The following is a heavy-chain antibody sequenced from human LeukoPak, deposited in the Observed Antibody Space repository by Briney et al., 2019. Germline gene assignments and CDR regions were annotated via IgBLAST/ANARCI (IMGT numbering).Heavy chain of an antibody. CDR2: MNPNSGNT. V-gene: IGHV1-8*01. Sequence: VASVKVPCKASGYTFTSYDINWVRQATGQGLEWMGWMNPNSGNTGYAQKLQGRVTMTTDTSTSTAYMELRSLRSDDTAVYYCARGPWGYQLLWDWFDPWGQGTLVTVSS. J-gene: IGHJ5*02. CDR3: ARGPWGYQLLWDWFDP. D-gene: IGHD2-2*01. CDR1: GYTFTSYD.